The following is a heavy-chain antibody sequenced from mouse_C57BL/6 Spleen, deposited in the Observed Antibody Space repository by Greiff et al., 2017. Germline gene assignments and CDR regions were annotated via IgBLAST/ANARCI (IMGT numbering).Heavy chain of an antibody. CDR1: GYSITRGYY. V-gene: IGHV3-6*01. CDR3: ARDYDYDEGATGDAMDD. CDR2: ISYYGSN. D-gene: IGHD2-4*01. Sequence: DVKLQESGPGLVKPSQSLSLTCSFTGYSITRGYYWNWFRHFPGNKLEWMGSISYYGSNNYNPSLKNRISITRCTSKNQFFLKLNSVTTEDTATYYCARDYDYDEGATGDAMDDWGQGTSVTVPS. J-gene: IGHJ4*01.